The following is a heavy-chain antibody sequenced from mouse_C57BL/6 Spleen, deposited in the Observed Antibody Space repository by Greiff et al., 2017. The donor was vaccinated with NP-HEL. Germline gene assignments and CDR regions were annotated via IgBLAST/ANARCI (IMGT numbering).Heavy chain of an antibody. D-gene: IGHD1-1*01. J-gene: IGHJ2*01. Sequence: EVKLVESGGGLVKPGGSLKLSCAASGFTFSDYGMHWVRQAPEKGLEWVAYISSGSSTIYYADTVKGRFTISRDNAKNTLVLQMASLRAEDTAMYYCAILRPFDYWGQGTTLTVSS. CDR1: GFTFSDYG. V-gene: IGHV5-17*01. CDR2: ISSGSSTI. CDR3: AILRPFDY.